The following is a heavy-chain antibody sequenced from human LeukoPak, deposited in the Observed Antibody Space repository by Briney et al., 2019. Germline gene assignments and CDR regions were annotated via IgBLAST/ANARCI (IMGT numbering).Heavy chain of an antibody. D-gene: IGHD3-3*01. J-gene: IGHJ4*02. CDR3: ARGKYVFGSYPFDF. CDR1: GFTFSSYA. CDR2: INHSGST. V-gene: IGHV4-34*01. Sequence: GSLRLSCAASGFTFSSYAMSWVRQPPGKGLEWIGEINHSGSTNYNPSLKSRVTISVDTSKNQFSLRLSSVTAADTAIYYCARGKYVFGSYPFDFWGLGALVTVSA.